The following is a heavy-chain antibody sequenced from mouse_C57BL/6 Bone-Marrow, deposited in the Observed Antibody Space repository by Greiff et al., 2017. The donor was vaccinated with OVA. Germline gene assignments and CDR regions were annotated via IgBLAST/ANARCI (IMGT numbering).Heavy chain of an antibody. Sequence: QVQLQQPGAELVRPGTSVKLSCTASGYTFTSYWMHWVKQRPGQGLEWIGEIDPSDSYTNYNQKFKGKATLTVDTSSSTAYMHLSRLTSEDSAVYYWARGFDYWGQGTTLTVSS. J-gene: IGHJ2*01. CDR3: ARGFDY. D-gene: IGHD1-1*02. CDR2: IDPSDSYT. V-gene: IGHV1-59*01. CDR1: GYTFTSYW.